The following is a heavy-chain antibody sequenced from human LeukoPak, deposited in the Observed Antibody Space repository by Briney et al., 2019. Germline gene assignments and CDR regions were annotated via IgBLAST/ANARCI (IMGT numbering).Heavy chain of an antibody. J-gene: IGHJ4*02. V-gene: IGHV3-7*01. D-gene: IGHD6-6*01. CDR2: IKQEGSEK. CDR1: GFTFSSYW. CDR3: ARVRGSSYFDY. Sequence: GGSLRLSCAVSGFTFSSYWMSWVRQAPGKGLEWVANIKQEGSEKYYVDSVKGRFTISRDNAKNSLYLQMNSLRAEDTAVYYCARVRGSSYFDYWGQGTLVTVSS.